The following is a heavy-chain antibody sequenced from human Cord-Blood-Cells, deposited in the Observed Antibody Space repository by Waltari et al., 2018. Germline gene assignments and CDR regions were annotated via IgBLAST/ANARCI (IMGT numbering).Heavy chain of an antibody. CDR1: GFTFSSYA. V-gene: IGHV3-23*01. CDR3: AKGPYYDFWSGYYPTG. CDR2: ISGSGGST. D-gene: IGHD3-3*01. Sequence: EVQLLESGGGLVQPGGSLRLSCAASGFTFSSYAMSWVRQAPGKGLEWVSAISGSGGSTYYADSLKGRFTISRDNAKNTLYLQMNSLRAEDTAVYYCAKGPYYDFWSGYYPTGWGQGTLVTVSS. J-gene: IGHJ4*02.